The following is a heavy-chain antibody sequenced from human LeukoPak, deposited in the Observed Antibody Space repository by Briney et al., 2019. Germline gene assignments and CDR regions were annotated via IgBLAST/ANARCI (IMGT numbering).Heavy chain of an antibody. CDR3: ARVVPLTRVAWFDP. CDR1: GGSISSGSYY. Sequence: SETLSLTCTVSGGSISSGSYYWSWIRQPAGKGLEWIGRIYTSGSTNYNPSLKSRVTMSVDTSKNQFSLKLSSVTAADTAVYYCARVVPLTRVAWFDPWGQGTLVTVSS. CDR2: IYTSGST. D-gene: IGHD2-15*01. V-gene: IGHV4-61*02. J-gene: IGHJ5*02.